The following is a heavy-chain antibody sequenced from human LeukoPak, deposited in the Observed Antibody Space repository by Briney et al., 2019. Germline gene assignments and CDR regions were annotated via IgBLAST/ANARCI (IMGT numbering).Heavy chain of an antibody. V-gene: IGHV1-46*01. CDR2: INPSGGST. J-gene: IGHJ3*02. D-gene: IGHD3-22*01. Sequence: ASVKVSCKASGYTLTSYYMHWVRQAPGQGLEWMGIINPSGGSTNYAQKFQGRVTMTRDTSTSTVYMELSSLRSEDTAVYYCARDRGYYDSSGYEGAFDIWGQGTMVTVSS. CDR3: ARDRGYYDSSGYEGAFDI. CDR1: GYTLTSYY.